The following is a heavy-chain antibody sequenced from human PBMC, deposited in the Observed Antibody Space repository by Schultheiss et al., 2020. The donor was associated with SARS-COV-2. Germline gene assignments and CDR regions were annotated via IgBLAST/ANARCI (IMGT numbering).Heavy chain of an antibody. CDR2: IYYSGST. J-gene: IGHJ4*02. Sequence: SETLSLTCNVSGGSISSGGYYWSWIRQHPGKGLEWIGYIYYSGSTYYNPSLKSRVTISVDTSKNQFSLKLSSVTAADTAVYYCARVFGVTGTDYWGQGTLVTVSS. V-gene: IGHV4-31*03. D-gene: IGHD1-20*01. CDR3: ARVFGVTGTDY. CDR1: GGSISSGGYY.